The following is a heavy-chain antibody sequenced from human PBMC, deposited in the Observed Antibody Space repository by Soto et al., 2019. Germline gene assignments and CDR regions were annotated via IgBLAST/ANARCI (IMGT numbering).Heavy chain of an antibody. CDR2: MSYSGST. CDR1: GVSISSADFY. D-gene: IGHD3-22*01. J-gene: IGHJ6*02. V-gene: IGHV4-30-4*01. Sequence: SETLSLTCSVSGVSISSADFYWSWIRQPPGKALEWLGDMSYSGSTYYNPSLQSRITMSLDTSKNHFSLTLTSVTAADTAVYFRSRRKIHYSDPSRSGYGLDVWGQGTAVTVSS. CDR3: SRRKIHYSDPSRSGYGLDV.